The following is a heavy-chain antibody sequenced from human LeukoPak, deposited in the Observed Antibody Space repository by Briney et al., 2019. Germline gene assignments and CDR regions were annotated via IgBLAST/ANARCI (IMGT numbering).Heavy chain of an antibody. CDR3: AKGHSSSWSIFDY. J-gene: IGHJ4*02. CDR2: FSGSGGST. CDR1: GFTFSSYA. D-gene: IGHD6-13*01. Sequence: GGSLRLSCAASGFTFSSYAMSWVRQAPGKGLECISGFSGSGGSTYYADSVKGRFTISRDNSKNTLYLQMNSLRADDTAVYHCAKGHSSSWSIFDYWGQGTLVTVSS. V-gene: IGHV3-23*01.